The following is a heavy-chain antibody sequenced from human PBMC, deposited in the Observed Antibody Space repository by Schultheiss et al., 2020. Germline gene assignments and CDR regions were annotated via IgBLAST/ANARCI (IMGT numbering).Heavy chain of an antibody. CDR2: ISAYNGNT. Sequence: ASVKVSCKASGYTFTSYDINWVRQATGQGLEWMGWISAYNGNTNYAQKLQGRVTMTTDTSTSTAYMELRSLRSDDTAVYYCASSSSGWYDFDYWGQGTLVTVSS. V-gene: IGHV1-18*01. CDR1: GYTFTSYD. J-gene: IGHJ4*02. D-gene: IGHD6-19*01. CDR3: ASSSSGWYDFDY.